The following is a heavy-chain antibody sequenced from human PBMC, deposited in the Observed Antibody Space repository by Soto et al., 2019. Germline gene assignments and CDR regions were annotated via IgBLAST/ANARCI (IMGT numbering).Heavy chain of an antibody. CDR3: TRDGRGLGRLSLFEY. CDR2: IYSGETT. D-gene: IGHD2-21*02. CDR1: GFNVNSDY. Sequence: GGFPRLSCAASGFNVNSDYMNWVRQTPGKGLEWVASIYSGETTYYADSVRGRFTISSDKSKNTLYFQLSSLRIEDTAVYYCTRDGRGLGRLSLFEYWGQGVLVTVSS. V-gene: IGHV3-53*01. J-gene: IGHJ4*02.